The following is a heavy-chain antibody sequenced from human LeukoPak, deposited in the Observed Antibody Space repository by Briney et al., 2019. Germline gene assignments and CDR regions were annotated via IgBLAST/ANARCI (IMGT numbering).Heavy chain of an antibody. CDR3: AHRVGATTFDY. CDR2: IYWNDDK. CDR1: GFSLSTSGVG. V-gene: IGHV2-5*01. Sequence: SGPTLVNPSQTLTLTCTFSGFSLSTSGVGVGWIRQPPGKALEWLALIYWNDDKRYSPSLKSRLTVTKDTSKNQVVLTMTNMDPVDTATYYCAHRVGATTFDYWGQGTLVTVSS. J-gene: IGHJ4*02. D-gene: IGHD1-26*01.